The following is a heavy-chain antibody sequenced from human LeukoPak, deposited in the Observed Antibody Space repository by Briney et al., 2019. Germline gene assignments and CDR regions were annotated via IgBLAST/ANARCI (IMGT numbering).Heavy chain of an antibody. D-gene: IGHD3-22*01. CDR2: IYYSGST. Sequence: SETLSLTCTVSGGSISSGDYYWSWIRQPPGKGLEWIGSIYYSGSTYYNPSLKSRVTISVDTSKNQFSLKLSSVTAADTAVYYCARRYYDSSGYYYRSWYYFDYWGQGTLVTVSS. CDR1: GGSISSGDYY. J-gene: IGHJ4*02. CDR3: ARRYYDSSGYYYRSWYYFDY. V-gene: IGHV4-39*01.